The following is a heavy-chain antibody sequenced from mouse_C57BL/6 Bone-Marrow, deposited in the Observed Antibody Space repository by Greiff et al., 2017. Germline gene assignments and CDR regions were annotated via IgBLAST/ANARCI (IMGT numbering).Heavy chain of an antibody. Sequence: EVQLQESGPELVKPGASVKMSCKASGYTFTDYNMHWVKQSHGKSLEWIGYINPNNGGTSYNQKFKGKATLTVNKSSSTAYMELRSLTSEDSAVYYCARSGDYEVDYWGQGTTLTVSS. CDR1: GYTFTDYN. CDR2: INPNNGGT. J-gene: IGHJ2*01. V-gene: IGHV1-22*01. CDR3: ARSGDYEVDY. D-gene: IGHD2-4*01.